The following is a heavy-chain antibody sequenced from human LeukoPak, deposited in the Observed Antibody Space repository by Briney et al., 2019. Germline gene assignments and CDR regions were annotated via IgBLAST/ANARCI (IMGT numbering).Heavy chain of an antibody. Sequence: GGSLRLSWAASGFTLSSYGMHWVRQAPGKGLEWVAVISYDGSNKYYADSVKGRFTISRDNSKNTLYLQMNSLRAEDTAVYYCAKDALRIGASSGVEDGYWGQGTLVTVSS. J-gene: IGHJ4*02. CDR3: AKDALRIGASSGVEDGY. D-gene: IGHD3-3*01. V-gene: IGHV3-30*18. CDR2: ISYDGSNK. CDR1: GFTLSSYG.